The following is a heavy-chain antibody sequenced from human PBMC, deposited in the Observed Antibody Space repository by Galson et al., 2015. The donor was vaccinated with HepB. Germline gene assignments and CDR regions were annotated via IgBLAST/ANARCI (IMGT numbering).Heavy chain of an antibody. CDR2: ISGHNGNT. Sequence: SVKVSCKASGYTFNNYGITWVRQAPGQGLEWMGWISGHNGNTNYAQNLQGRVTLTTDTSTSTAYMELRSLRSDDTAVYYCARDSNPLSYSGSGSYYKYNWFDPWGQGTLVTVSS. J-gene: IGHJ5*02. CDR1: GYTFNNYG. CDR3: ARDSNPLSYSGSGSYYKYNWFDP. V-gene: IGHV1-18*01. D-gene: IGHD3-10*01.